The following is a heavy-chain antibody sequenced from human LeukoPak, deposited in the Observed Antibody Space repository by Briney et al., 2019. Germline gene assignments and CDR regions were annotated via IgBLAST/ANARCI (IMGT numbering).Heavy chain of an antibody. V-gene: IGHV3-7*01. Sequence: GGFLRLSCVVSGFTFNRCWMNWVRQAPGKGLEWVAHINPDGRDTYYVDSVKGRFTISRDNAQNSMYLQMNSLRVEDTAVYYCTSWGDTTAEYFQRWGQGTLVTVSS. D-gene: IGHD2-21*02. CDR1: GFTFNRCW. J-gene: IGHJ1*01. CDR2: INPDGRDT. CDR3: TSWGDTTAEYFQR.